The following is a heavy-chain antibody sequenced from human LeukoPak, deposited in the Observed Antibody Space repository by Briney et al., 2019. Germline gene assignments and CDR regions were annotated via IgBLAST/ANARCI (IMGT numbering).Heavy chain of an antibody. V-gene: IGHV1-2*02. D-gene: IGHD6-13*01. J-gene: IGHJ5*02. Sequence: ASVKVSFKASGYTFSDYYMHWVRQAPGQGLEWMGWINPYSGGTNYAEKFQGRVTMTRDTSMTTAYMELSSLKSEDTAVYYCARVGGAAAGFNWFDPWGQGTLVTVSS. CDR3: ARVGGAAAGFNWFDP. CDR2: INPYSGGT. CDR1: GYTFSDYY.